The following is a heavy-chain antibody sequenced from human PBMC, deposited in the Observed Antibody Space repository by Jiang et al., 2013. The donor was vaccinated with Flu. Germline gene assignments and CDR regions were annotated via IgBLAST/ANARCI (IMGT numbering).Heavy chain of an antibody. CDR1: GDSVSNNDAA. D-gene: IGHD2-2*01. Sequence: GLVKPSQTLSLTCAISGDSVSNNDAAWNWIRQSPSRGLEWLGRTYQRSKWYSDYAVSVKSRITINPDTSKNQFSLQLNSVTPEDTAVYYCSRAVRGSTGSFEYWSQGTLVTVSS. V-gene: IGHV6-1*01. CDR2: TYQRSKWYS. CDR3: SRAVRGSTGSFEY. J-gene: IGHJ4*02.